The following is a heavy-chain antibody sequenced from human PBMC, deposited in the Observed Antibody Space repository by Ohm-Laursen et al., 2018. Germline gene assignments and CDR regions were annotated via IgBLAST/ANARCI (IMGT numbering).Heavy chain of an antibody. Sequence: SLRLSCAASGFSFDDYTIHWVRQAPGKGLEWVSGISWNGGIIGYADSVKGRFSTSRDNAKNSLYLQMNSLRAEDTAVYHCARDPVRGLTDYWGQGTLVTVSS. CDR3: ARDPVRGLTDY. V-gene: IGHV3-9*01. J-gene: IGHJ4*02. CDR1: GFSFDDYT. D-gene: IGHD3-16*01. CDR2: ISWNGGII.